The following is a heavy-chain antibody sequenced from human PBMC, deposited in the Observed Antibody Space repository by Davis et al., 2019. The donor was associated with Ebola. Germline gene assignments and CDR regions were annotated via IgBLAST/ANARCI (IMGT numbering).Heavy chain of an antibody. J-gene: IGHJ3*02. CDR1: GLTFSAYW. Sequence: GGSLRLSCAASGLTFSAYWMSWVRQARGKGLEWVANINQDGSEKYYVDSVKGRFTISRDNGKKSLYLQMNSLRAEDTAVYYCTRDVPPYYDFWSGYMGDAFDIWGQGTTVTVSS. CDR3: TRDVPPYYDFWSGYMGDAFDI. D-gene: IGHD3-3*01. V-gene: IGHV3-7*03. CDR2: INQDGSEK.